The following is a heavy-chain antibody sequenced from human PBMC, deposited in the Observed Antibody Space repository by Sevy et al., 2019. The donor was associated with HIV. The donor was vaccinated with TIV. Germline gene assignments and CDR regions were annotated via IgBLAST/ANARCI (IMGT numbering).Heavy chain of an antibody. V-gene: IGHV3-74*01. CDR3: IRGTSGTFGH. CDR2: INSDGSRT. Sequence: GESQKISCEVSGFTFSSDWMHWVRQAPGKGLVWVSRINSDGSRTNYADSVKGRFTISRDSAKNTLFLQMDSLRAEDTAMYYCIRGTSGTFGHWGQGTLVTVSS. CDR1: GFTFSSDW. J-gene: IGHJ4*02. D-gene: IGHD1-26*01.